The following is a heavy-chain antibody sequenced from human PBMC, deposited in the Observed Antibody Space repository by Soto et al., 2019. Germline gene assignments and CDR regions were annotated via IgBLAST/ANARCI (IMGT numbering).Heavy chain of an antibody. J-gene: IGHJ6*04. Sequence: EVQLVESGGGLVQPGGSLRLSCAASGFTFSSYSMNWVRQAPGKGLEWVSYISSSSSTIYYADSVKGRFTISRDNAKYSLYLLMNRLSTEVQAVYYCAMVWDGSYYYYGMDVWGKGSTVTVSS. V-gene: IGHV3-48*01. D-gene: IGHD3-10*01. CDR3: AMVWDGSYYYYGMDV. CDR1: GFTFSSYS. CDR2: ISSSSSTI.